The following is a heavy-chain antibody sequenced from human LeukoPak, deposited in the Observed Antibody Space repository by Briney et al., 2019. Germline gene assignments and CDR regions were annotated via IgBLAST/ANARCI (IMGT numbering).Heavy chain of an antibody. CDR1: GYSFTTYW. CDR2: IYPGDSDT. V-gene: IGHV5-51*01. CDR3: ARSGNNYYFDS. J-gene: IGHJ4*02. Sequence: GESLKISCKCSGYSFTTYWIAWVRQMPGKGLEWMGIIYPGDSDTRYSPSFQGQVTISADKSISTVYLQWSSLKASDIAMYYCARSGNNYYFDSWGQGTLVTVSS. D-gene: IGHD1-26*01.